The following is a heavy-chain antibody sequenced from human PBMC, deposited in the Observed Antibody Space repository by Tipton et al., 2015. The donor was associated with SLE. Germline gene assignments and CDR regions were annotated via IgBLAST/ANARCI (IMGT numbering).Heavy chain of an antibody. V-gene: IGHV4-61*01. CDR3: AGDYDSGSYRFDF. D-gene: IGHD3-10*01. CDR1: GGSISSNRYY. CDR2: IYYRGST. Sequence: TLSLTCNVSGGSISSNRYYWGWIRQPPGKGLEWIGYIYYRGSTIYNPSLKSRVTISVDTSKNQFSLKLNSVTAADTAVYYCAGDYDSGSYRFDFWGQGTLVTVSS. J-gene: IGHJ4*02.